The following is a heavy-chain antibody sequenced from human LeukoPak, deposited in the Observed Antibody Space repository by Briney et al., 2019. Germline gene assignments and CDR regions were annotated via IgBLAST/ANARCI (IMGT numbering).Heavy chain of an antibody. Sequence: GGSLRLSCAASGLTFSSYGMHWVRQAPGKGLEWVAVISYDGSNKYYADSVKGRSTISRDNSKNTLYLQMNSLRAEDTAVYYCAHGSGLIDYWGQGTLVTVSS. CDR1: GLTFSSYG. J-gene: IGHJ4*02. CDR2: ISYDGSNK. D-gene: IGHD3-22*01. CDR3: AHGSGLIDY. V-gene: IGHV3-30*03.